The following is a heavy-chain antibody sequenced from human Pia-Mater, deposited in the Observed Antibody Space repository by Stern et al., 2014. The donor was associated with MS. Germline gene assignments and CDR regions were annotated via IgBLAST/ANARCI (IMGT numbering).Heavy chain of an antibody. V-gene: IGHV1-69*01. Sequence: VQLGEPGAGVKKPGSWGKVSCKVSGGTFNVYAINWLRQAPGQGLEWMGGIIPIFGTANYAQKFQGRVTITADESTRTSSMQLSSLRYDDTAVYYCARDGRHTDNYGLDVWGQGTTVTVSS. J-gene: IGHJ6*02. CDR2: IIPIFGTA. D-gene: IGHD3-9*01. CDR3: ARDGRHTDNYGLDV. CDR1: GGTFNVYA.